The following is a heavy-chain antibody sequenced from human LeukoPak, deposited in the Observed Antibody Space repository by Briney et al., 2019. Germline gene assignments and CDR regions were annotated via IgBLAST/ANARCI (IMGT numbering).Heavy chain of an antibody. V-gene: IGHV3-48*01. CDR1: GFTFSSYS. D-gene: IGHD4-17*01. CDR2: ISSSSSTL. CDR3: ARGYGDYNY. J-gene: IGHJ4*02. Sequence: GGSLRLSCAASGFTFSSYSMNWVRQAPGKGLEWVSYISSSSSTLYYADSVKGRFTISRDNAKNSLYLQMNSLRAEHTAVYYCARGYGDYNYWGQGTLVTVSS.